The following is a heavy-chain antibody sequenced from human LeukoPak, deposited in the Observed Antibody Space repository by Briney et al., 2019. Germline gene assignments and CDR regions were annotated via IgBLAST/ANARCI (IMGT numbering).Heavy chain of an antibody. J-gene: IGHJ4*02. CDR3: AGVLRFFDY. V-gene: IGHV3-48*03. Sequence: GGSLRLSCAASGFTFSSYEMNWVRQAPGEGLEWVSYISSSGSTIYYADSVKGRFTISRDNAKNSLYLQMNSLRAEDTAVYYCAGVLRFFDYWGQGTLVSVSS. D-gene: IGHD3-3*01. CDR2: ISSSGSTI. CDR1: GFTFSSYE.